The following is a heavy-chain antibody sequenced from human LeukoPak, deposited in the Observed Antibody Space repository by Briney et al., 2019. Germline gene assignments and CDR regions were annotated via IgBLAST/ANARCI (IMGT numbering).Heavy chain of an antibody. CDR3: ATSGSAAIADYYYYMDV. J-gene: IGHJ6*03. V-gene: IGHV1-24*01. D-gene: IGHD2-2*01. CDR2: FDTEDGVT. CDR1: GYTLTELS. Sequence: ASVKVSCKVSGYTLTELSMHWVRQAPGKGLEWMGGFDTEDGVTIYAQHVQGRVTMTEDTSTDTAYMELSSLRSEDTAVYYCATSGSAAIADYYYYMDVWGKGTTVTVSS.